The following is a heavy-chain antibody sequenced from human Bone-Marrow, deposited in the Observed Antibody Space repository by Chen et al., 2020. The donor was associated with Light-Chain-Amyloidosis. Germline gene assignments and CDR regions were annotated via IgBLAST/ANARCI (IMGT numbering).Heavy chain of an antibody. D-gene: IGHD4-17*01. CDR3: ARHLGHYGERGWFDP. CDR1: GYSFTSYW. V-gene: IGHV5-51*01. Sequence: EVQLVQSGAEVKKRGESLKIPCKGSGYSFTSYWIGWVRQMPGKGLEWMGIIYPGDSDTRYSPSFQGQVTISADKSISTAYLQWSSLNASDTAMYYCARHLGHYGERGWFDPWGQGTLVTVSS. J-gene: IGHJ5*02. CDR2: IYPGDSDT.